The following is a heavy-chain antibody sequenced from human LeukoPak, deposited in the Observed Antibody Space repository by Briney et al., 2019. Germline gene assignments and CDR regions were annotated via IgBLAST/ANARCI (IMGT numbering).Heavy chain of an antibody. CDR2: ISSSSTYI. V-gene: IGHV3-21*01. D-gene: IGHD4-17*01. CDR1: GFTFSTYY. J-gene: IGHJ4*02. Sequence: GGSLRLSCAASGFTFSTYYVYWVRQAPGKGLEWVSSISSSSTYIYYADSVKGRFTISRDNAKNSLYLQMNSLRAEDTAVYYCARSSDHGDYVFDYWGQGTLVTVSS. CDR3: ARSSDHGDYVFDY.